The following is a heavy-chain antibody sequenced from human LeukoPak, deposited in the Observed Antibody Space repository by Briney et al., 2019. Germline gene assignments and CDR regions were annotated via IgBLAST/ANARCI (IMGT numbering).Heavy chain of an antibody. D-gene: IGHD5-18*01. Sequence: SETLSLTCTVSGGSISSSSYYWGWIRQPPGKGLEWIGSIYYSGSTYYNPSLKSRVTISVDTSKNQFSLKLSSVTAADTAVYYCAREVAYSYGYGPPDYWGQGTLVTVSS. V-gene: IGHV4-39*02. CDR2: IYYSGST. CDR3: AREVAYSYGYGPPDY. CDR1: GGSISSSSYY. J-gene: IGHJ4*02.